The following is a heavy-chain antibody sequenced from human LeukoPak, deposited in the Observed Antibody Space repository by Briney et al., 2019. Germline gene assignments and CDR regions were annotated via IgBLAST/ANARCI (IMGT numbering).Heavy chain of an antibody. CDR1: GGSISRGGSY. Sequence: SETLSLTCTVSGGSISRGGSYWSWIRQYPGKGLEWIGYIYYSGSTYYNPSLKSRVTISVDTSKNQFSLKLSSVTAADTAVYYCARDLRDDYNFGLWYFDLWGRGTLATVSS. CDR3: ARDLRDDYNFGLWYFDL. D-gene: IGHD5-24*01. V-gene: IGHV4-31*03. J-gene: IGHJ2*01. CDR2: IYYSGST.